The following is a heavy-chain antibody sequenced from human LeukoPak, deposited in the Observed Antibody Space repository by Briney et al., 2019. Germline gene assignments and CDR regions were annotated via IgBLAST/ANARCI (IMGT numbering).Heavy chain of an antibody. CDR3: ARENFRVIDYGGGDAFDI. J-gene: IGHJ3*02. CDR1: GGSISSYY. D-gene: IGHD4-17*01. Sequence: SETLSLTCTVSGGSISSYYWSWIRQSPGKGLEWIGYIYYSGSTNYNPSLKSRVTISVDTSKNQFSLKLSSVTAADTAVYYCARENFRVIDYGGGDAFDIWGQGTMVTVSS. CDR2: IYYSGST. V-gene: IGHV4-59*01.